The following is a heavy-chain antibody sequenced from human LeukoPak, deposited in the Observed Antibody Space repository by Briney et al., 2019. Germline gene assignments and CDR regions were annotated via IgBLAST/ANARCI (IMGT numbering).Heavy chain of an antibody. CDR1: GGSISSSSYY. CDR3: ARHYSSGSKTHFDY. Sequence: PSETLSLTCTVSGGSISSSSYYWGWIRQPPGKGLEWIGSIYYSGSTYYNPSLKSRVTISVDTSKNQFSLKLSSVTAADTAVYYCARHYSSGSKTHFDYWGQGTLVTVSS. D-gene: IGHD6-19*01. CDR2: IYYSGST. V-gene: IGHV4-39*01. J-gene: IGHJ4*02.